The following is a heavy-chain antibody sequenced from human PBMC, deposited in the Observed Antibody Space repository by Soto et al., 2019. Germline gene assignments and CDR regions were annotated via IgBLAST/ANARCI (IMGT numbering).Heavy chain of an antibody. Sequence: GGSLRLSCAASGFTFSNAWMSWVRQAPGKGLEWVGRIKSKTDGGTTDYAAPWKGRFTISREDSKNTLLLQMNSLKTEDTAVYYCFSSGWYWGGYYYYMDVWGKGTTVTVSS. CDR2: IKSKTDGGTT. D-gene: IGHD6-19*01. CDR1: GFTFSNAW. CDR3: FSSGWYWGGYYYYMDV. J-gene: IGHJ6*03. V-gene: IGHV3-15*01.